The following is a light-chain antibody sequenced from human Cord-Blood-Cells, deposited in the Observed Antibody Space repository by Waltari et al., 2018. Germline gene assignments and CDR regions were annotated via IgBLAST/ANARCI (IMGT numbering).Light chain of an antibody. CDR2: DVS. Sequence: QSALTQPASVSGSPGQSITISCSGTSSDVGGYNYVSWYQQHPGKPPKLMIYDVSHRPSGVSNRFSGSKSGNTASLTISGLQAEDEADYYCSSYTSSSTQHAVFGGGTQLTVL. CDR1: SSDVGGYNY. J-gene: IGLJ7*01. CDR3: SSYTSSSTQHAV. V-gene: IGLV2-14*03.